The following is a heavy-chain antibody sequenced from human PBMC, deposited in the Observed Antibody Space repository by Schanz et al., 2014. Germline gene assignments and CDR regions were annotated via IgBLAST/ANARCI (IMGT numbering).Heavy chain of an antibody. Sequence: QVELVESGGGVVQPGRSLRLSCAGSGFSFSDYGMHWVRQAPGRGLEWVAVISYHGSEKYYADSVEGRFTISRENSKNTLHLQMNSLRAEDTAVYHCAKDLPAVAVAPLMTGLYDSWGQGTLVTVSS. J-gene: IGHJ4*02. V-gene: IGHV3-30*18. CDR3: AKDLPAVAVAPLMTGLYDS. CDR1: GFSFSDYG. D-gene: IGHD6-19*01. CDR2: ISYHGSEK.